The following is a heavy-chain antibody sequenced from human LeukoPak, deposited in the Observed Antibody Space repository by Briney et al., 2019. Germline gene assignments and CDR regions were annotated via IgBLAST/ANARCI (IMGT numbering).Heavy chain of an antibody. Sequence: PSETLSLTCTVSGGSFRDYYWSWIRQPPGKGLEWIGYLYDSGSTIYNPSLKSRVTISLDTSKNQFSLRLTSVTATDTAVYYCVYTSGLTNFYYYGMDAWGQGTTVTVSS. CDR3: VYTSGLTNFYYYGMDA. CDR1: GGSFRDYY. J-gene: IGHJ6*02. V-gene: IGHV4-59*01. D-gene: IGHD6-19*01. CDR2: LYDSGST.